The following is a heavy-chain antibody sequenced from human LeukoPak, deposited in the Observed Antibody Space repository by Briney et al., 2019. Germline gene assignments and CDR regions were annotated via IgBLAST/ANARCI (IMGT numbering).Heavy chain of an antibody. D-gene: IGHD3-3*01. CDR2: INWNGGST. V-gene: IGHV3-20*04. CDR1: GFTFDDYG. Sequence: GGSLRLSCAASGFTFDDYGMSWVRQAPGEGLEWVSGINWNGGSTGYADSVKGRFTISRDNAKNSLYLQMNSLRAEDTALYYCAREGPRYYDFWSGYYTVEYWGQGTLVTVSS. J-gene: IGHJ4*02. CDR3: AREGPRYYDFWSGYYTVEY.